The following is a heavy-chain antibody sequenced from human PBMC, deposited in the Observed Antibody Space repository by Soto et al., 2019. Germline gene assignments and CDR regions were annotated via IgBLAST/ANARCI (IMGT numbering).Heavy chain of an antibody. V-gene: IGHV3-74*01. CDR2: IHSDGSST. CDR1: GFTFSYYW. J-gene: IGHJ3*01. CDR3: ARGERGAFEL. D-gene: IGHD1-26*01. Sequence: EVQLVESGGGLVRPGGSLRLSCAASGFTFSYYWMHWVRQAPGKGLVWVSRIHSDGSSTTYADFVKGRFIISRDNARNTVDLQMNSVRVEDTAVYYCARGERGAFELWGQGTVVTVSS.